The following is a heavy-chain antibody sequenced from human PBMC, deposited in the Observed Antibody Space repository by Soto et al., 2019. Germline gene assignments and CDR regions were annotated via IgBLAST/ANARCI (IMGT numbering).Heavy chain of an antibody. Sequence: PSETLSLTCTVSGGSISSYYWSWIRQPAEKGLEWIGRIYTSGSTNYNPSLKSRVTMSVDTSKNQFSLKLSSVTAADTAVYYCARDLGNYDFWSGYYSHYYGMDVWGQGTTVTVSS. D-gene: IGHD3-3*01. CDR3: ARDLGNYDFWSGYYSHYYGMDV. J-gene: IGHJ6*02. V-gene: IGHV4-4*07. CDR1: GGSISSYY. CDR2: IYTSGST.